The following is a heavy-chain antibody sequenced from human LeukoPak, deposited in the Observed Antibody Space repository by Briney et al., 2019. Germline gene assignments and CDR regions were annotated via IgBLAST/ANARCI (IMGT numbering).Heavy chain of an antibody. J-gene: IGHJ4*02. CDR2: MNQDGSER. CDR1: GITFSSYW. V-gene: IGHV3-7*01. D-gene: IGHD3-10*01. Sequence: GGSLRLSCVASGITFSSYWMSWVRQAPGKGPEWVANMNQDGSERYFLDSVKGRFTISRDNAKNSLYLQMNSLRAEDTAIYYCALYYYTSALAFWGQGTQVTVSS. CDR3: ALYYYTSALAF.